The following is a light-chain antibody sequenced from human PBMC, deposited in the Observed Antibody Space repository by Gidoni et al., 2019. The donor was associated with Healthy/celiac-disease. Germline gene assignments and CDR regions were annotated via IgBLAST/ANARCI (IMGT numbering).Light chain of an antibody. CDR2: AAS. CDR1: QSISSY. CDR3: QQSYSTPPYT. Sequence: DIQMTQSPSSLSASVGDGVTITCRASQSISSYLNWYQQKPGKAPKLLIYAASSLQSGVPSRFSGSGSGTDFTLTISSLQPEDFATYYCQQSYSTPPYTFXXXTKLEIK. J-gene: IGKJ2*01. V-gene: IGKV1-39*01.